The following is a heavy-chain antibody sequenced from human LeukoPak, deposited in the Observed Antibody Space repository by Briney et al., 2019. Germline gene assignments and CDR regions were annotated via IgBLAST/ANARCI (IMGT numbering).Heavy chain of an antibody. CDR2: MNPNSGNT. CDR1: GYTFTSYD. CDR3: ARASDFWSGYYTYYYYGMDV. Sequence: ASAKVSCKASGYTFTSYDINWVRQATGQGLEWMGWMNPNSGNTGYAQKFQGRVTMTRNTSISTAYMELSSLRSEDTAVYYCARASDFWSGYYTYYYYGMDVWGQGTTVTVSS. D-gene: IGHD3-3*01. J-gene: IGHJ6*02. V-gene: IGHV1-8*01.